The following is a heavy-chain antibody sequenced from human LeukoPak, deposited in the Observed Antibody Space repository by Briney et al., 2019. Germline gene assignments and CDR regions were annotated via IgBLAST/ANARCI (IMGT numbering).Heavy chain of an antibody. CDR3: ARGLHPQVVAGRELGY. Sequence: ASVKVSCKASGYTFTSYDINWVRQVTGQGLEWMGWMNPNSGNTGYEQKFQGRVTITRNTSLSTAYMELSSLRSGDTAVYYCARGLHPQVVAGRELGYWGQGTLVTVSS. CDR1: GYTFTSYD. V-gene: IGHV1-8*03. J-gene: IGHJ4*02. CDR2: MNPNSGNT. D-gene: IGHD6-19*01.